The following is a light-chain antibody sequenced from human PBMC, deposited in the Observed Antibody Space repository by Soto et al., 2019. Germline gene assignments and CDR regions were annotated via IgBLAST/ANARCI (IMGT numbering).Light chain of an antibody. CDR2: YDS. J-gene: IGLJ2*01. CDR1: NIGSKS. V-gene: IGLV3-21*04. CDR3: QVWDSSSDPV. Sequence: VLTQPPSVSVAPGKTARITCGGNNIGSKSVHWYQQKPGQAPVLVIYYDSDRPSGIPERFSGSNSGNTATLTISRVEAGDEADYYCQVWDSSSDPVFGGGTKLTVL.